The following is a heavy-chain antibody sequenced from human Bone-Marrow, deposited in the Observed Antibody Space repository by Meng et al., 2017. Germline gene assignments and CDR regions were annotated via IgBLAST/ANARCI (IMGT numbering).Heavy chain of an antibody. J-gene: IGHJ5*02. V-gene: IGHV4-34*01. CDR1: GRSFSGYY. CDR3: ARVGVVVITPNWFDP. D-gene: IGHD3-22*01. CDR2: INHSGRT. Sequence: PLAQWVAVLLQPWEDLSITCAVYGRSFSGYYWSWIRQPPGKGLEWIGEINHSGRTNYTPSLKSRVTISVDTSKNQFSLKLSSVTAADTAVYYCARVGVVVITPNWFDPWGQGTLVTVSS.